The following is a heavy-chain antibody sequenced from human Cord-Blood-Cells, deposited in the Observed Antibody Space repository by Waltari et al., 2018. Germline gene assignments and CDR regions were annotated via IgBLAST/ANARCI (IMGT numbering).Heavy chain of an antibody. CDR3: ARGGEDWGDAFDI. CDR1: GGTFSSYA. D-gene: IGHD3-16*01. CDR2: ISPIFGKA. V-gene: IGHV1-69*01. Sequence: QVQLVQSGAEVKKPGSSVKVSCKASGGTFSSYAISWVRQPPGQGLEWMGGISPIFGKANYAQKFQGRVTITADESTSTAYMELSSLRSEDTAVYYCARGGEDWGDAFDIWGQGTMVTVSS. J-gene: IGHJ3*02.